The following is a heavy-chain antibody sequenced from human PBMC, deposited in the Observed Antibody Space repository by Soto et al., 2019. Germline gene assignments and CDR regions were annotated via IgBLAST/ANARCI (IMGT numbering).Heavy chain of an antibody. CDR1: GFYIRIADYY. Sequence: SXETLLLTGAVSGFYIRIADYYGSWIRQPPGKGLVGLGYIYYSGSTYYNPPLKSRVTISVDTSKNQFSLKLSSVTAADTAVYYCARWGALVVPADNSPYYYYHYGMDVWGQGTTVTVSS. CDR3: ARWGALVVPADNSPYYYYHYGMDV. D-gene: IGHD2-2*01. J-gene: IGHJ6*02. V-gene: IGHV4-30-4*01. CDR2: IYYSGST.